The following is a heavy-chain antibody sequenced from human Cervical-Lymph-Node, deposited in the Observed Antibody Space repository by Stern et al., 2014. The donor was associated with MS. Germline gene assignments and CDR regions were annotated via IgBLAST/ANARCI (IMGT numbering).Heavy chain of an antibody. J-gene: IGHJ4*02. V-gene: IGHV5-51*03. Sequence: EVQLVESGAELKKSGESLKISCKTSGYNFINYWIAWVRQVPGKGLEWIGIIYPVDSDIRYSPSFQGHVTMSVDRSITTAYLQWNSLKASDSGVYYCARWSVACDYWGQGALITVSS. CDR3: ARWSVACDY. CDR2: IYPVDSDI. CDR1: GYNFINYW. D-gene: IGHD2-21*01.